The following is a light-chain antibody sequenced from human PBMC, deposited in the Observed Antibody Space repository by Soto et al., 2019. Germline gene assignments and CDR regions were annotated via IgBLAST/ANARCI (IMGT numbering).Light chain of an antibody. CDR2: EVS. J-gene: IGLJ1*01. Sequence: QSVLTQPASVSGSPGQSITISCTGTSSDVGGYNYVSWYQQHPGKAPKLMIYEVSNRPSGVSNRFSGSKSGNTASLTISGLQAEDEADYYCSSSTNSPTRVLGTGTKVTVL. V-gene: IGLV2-14*01. CDR1: SSDVGGYNY. CDR3: SSSTNSPTRV.